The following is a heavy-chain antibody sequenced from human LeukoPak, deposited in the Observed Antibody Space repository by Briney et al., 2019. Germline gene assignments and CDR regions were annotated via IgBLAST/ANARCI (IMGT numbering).Heavy chain of an antibody. V-gene: IGHV4-39*01. D-gene: IGHD2-21*01. Sequence: PSETLSLTCTVSGGSISSGSYYWGWIRQPPGKGLEWIGSIYYSGSTYYNPSLKSRVTISVDTSKNQFSLKLSSVTAADTAVYYCARPVSAYCGGDCSDYWGQGTLVTVSS. CDR2: IYYSGST. CDR3: ARPVSAYCGGDCSDY. J-gene: IGHJ4*02. CDR1: GGSISSGSYY.